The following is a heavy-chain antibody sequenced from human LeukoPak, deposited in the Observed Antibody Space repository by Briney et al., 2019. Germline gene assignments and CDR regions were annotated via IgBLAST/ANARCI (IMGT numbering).Heavy chain of an antibody. CDR3: ARKARRNNYYGSGSYYNWFDP. D-gene: IGHD3-10*01. CDR2: IYYSGST. CDR1: GGSISSSSYY. Sequence: PSETLSLTCTVSGGSISSSSYYWGWIRQPPGTGLEWVGSIYYSGSTYYNPSLKSRVTISVDTSKNQFSLKLSSVTAADTAVYYCARKARRNNYYGSGSYYNWFDPWGQGTLVTVSS. J-gene: IGHJ5*02. V-gene: IGHV4-39*01.